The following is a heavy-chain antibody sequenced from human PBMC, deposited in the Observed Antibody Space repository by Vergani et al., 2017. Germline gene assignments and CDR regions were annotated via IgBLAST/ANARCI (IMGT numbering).Heavy chain of an antibody. CDR3: ARNWGTTVEKGGLDY. CDR2: ISAYNGNT. V-gene: IGHV1-18*04. J-gene: IGHJ4*02. CDR1: GYTFTDYY. D-gene: IGHD4-23*01. Sequence: VQLVQSGAEVKKPGATVKISCKVSGYTFTDYYMHWVQQAPGKGLEWMGWISAYNGNTNYAQKLQGRVTMTTDTSTSTAYMELRSLRSDDTAVYYCARNWGTTVEKGGLDYWGQGTLVTVSS.